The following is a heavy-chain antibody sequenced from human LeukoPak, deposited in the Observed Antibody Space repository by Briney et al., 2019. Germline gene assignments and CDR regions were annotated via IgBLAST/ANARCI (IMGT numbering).Heavy chain of an antibody. J-gene: IGHJ3*02. CDR1: GFTFSTYA. Sequence: GGSLRLSCAASGFTFSTYAVNWVRQAPGKGLECVSAISTSGGGTYYADSVKGRFTISRDNSKNTLYLQMSGLRGEDTAVYYCAKGRNGDNVAEASDIWGQGTMVTVSS. CDR3: AKGRNGDNVAEASDI. D-gene: IGHD4-17*01. V-gene: IGHV3-23*01. CDR2: ISTSGGGT.